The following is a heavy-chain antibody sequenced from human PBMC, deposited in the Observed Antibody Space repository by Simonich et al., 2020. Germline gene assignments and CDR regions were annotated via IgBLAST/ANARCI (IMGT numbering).Heavy chain of an antibody. CDR1: GFTFSSYA. V-gene: IGHV3-30*07. CDR3: ARELSKNGEAAAGYYFDY. CDR2: ISYDGSNK. Sequence: QVQLVESGGGVVQPGRSLRLSCAASGFTFSSYAMHWVRQAPGKGIEWVAVISYDGSNKYYADSVKGRFTISRDNSKNTLYLQMNSLRAEDTAVYYCARELSKNGEAAAGYYFDYWGQGTLVTVSS. D-gene: IGHD6-13*01. J-gene: IGHJ4*02.